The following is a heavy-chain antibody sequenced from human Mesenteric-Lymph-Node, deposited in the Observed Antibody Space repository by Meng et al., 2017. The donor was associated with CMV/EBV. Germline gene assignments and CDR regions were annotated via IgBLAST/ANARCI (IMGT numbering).Heavy chain of an antibody. CDR3: SREGTNIVVVPAADAFDI. D-gene: IGHD2-2*01. V-gene: IGHV4-30-4*08. CDR2: IYYRGST. Sequence: SETLSLTCTVSGGSISSGGYYWSWIRQHPGKGLEWIGYIYYRGSTYYNPSLKSRVTISVDTSKNQFSLKLSSVTAADTAVYYCSREGTNIVVVPAADAFDIWGQGTMVTVSS. J-gene: IGHJ3*02. CDR1: GGSISSGGYY.